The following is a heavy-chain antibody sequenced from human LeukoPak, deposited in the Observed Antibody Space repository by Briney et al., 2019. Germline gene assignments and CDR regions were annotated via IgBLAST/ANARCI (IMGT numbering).Heavy chain of an antibody. CDR3: ARVRDYDILTGYYNVYYFDY. Sequence: PETLSLTCTVSGGSISSYYWSWIRQPPGKGLEWIGYIYSSGRTNYNPSLKSRVTISVDTSKNQFSLKLSSVTAADTAVYYCARVRDYDILTGYYNVYYFDYWGQGTLVTVSS. D-gene: IGHD3-9*01. J-gene: IGHJ4*02. V-gene: IGHV4-59*08. CDR1: GGSISSYY. CDR2: IYSSGRT.